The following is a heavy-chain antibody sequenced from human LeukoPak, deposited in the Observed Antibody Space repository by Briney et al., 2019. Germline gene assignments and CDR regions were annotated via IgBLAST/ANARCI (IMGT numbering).Heavy chain of an antibody. D-gene: IGHD4-23*01. CDR2: ISSSGSTI. V-gene: IGHV3-48*03. J-gene: IGHJ4*02. CDR1: GFTFSSYE. CDR3: ARDLTPYYGGNSVGY. Sequence: GGSPRLSCAASGFTFSSYEMNWVRQAPGKGLEWVSYISSSGSTIYYADSVKGRFTISRDNAKNSLYLQMNSLRAEDTAVYYCARDLTPYYGGNSVGYWGQGTLVTVSS.